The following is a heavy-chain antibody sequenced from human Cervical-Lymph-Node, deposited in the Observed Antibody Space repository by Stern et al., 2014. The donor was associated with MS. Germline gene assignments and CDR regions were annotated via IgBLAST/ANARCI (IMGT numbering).Heavy chain of an antibody. D-gene: IGHD1-26*01. CDR2: INHSGST. Sequence: QVQLQQWGAGLLKPSETLSLTCAVYGVSFRGYYWSWIRQPPGKGLEWIGEINHSGSTSYNPSLKIRVPISVDTSKNQFSLKLSSVTAADTAVYYCAHTLIVGATTDDYWGQGTLVTVSS. J-gene: IGHJ4*02. CDR3: AHTLIVGATTDDY. V-gene: IGHV4-34*01. CDR1: GVSFRGYY.